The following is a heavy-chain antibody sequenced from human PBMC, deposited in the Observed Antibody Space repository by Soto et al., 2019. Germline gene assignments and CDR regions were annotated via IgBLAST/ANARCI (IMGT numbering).Heavy chain of an antibody. V-gene: IGHV3-48*01. CDR3: ARSSQWLVGGLDY. J-gene: IGHJ4*02. CDR1: GFTFSSYS. D-gene: IGHD6-19*01. Sequence: EVQLVESGGGLVQPGGSLRLSCAASGFTFSSYSMNWVRQAPGKGLEWVSYISSSSSTIYYADSVKGRFTISSDNAKNSLYLQMNSLRAEDTAVYYCARSSQWLVGGLDYWGQGTLVTVSS. CDR2: ISSSSSTI.